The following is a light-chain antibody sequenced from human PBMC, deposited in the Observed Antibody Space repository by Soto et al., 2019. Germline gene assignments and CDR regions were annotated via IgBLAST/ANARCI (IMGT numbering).Light chain of an antibody. Sequence: QSVLTQPRSVSGSPGQSVTISCTGTSSDVGGYNYVSWYQQHPGKAPKLMIYDVGKRPSGVPDRFSGSKSDNTASLTISGLQAEYEADYYCCSYAGSYTRVFGNGTKVTVL. V-gene: IGLV2-11*01. J-gene: IGLJ1*01. CDR2: DVG. CDR3: CSYAGSYTRV. CDR1: SSDVGGYNY.